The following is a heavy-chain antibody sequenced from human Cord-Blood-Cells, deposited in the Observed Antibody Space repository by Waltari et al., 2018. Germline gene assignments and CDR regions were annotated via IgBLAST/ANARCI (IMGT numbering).Heavy chain of an antibody. V-gene: IGHV1-2*02. CDR3: ARDPFDSSGYYGAFDI. J-gene: IGHJ3*02. CDR2: INPNSGGT. CDR1: GYTFTGYY. D-gene: IGHD3-22*01. Sequence: QVQLVQSGAEVKKPGASVKVSCKASGYTFTGYYMHWVRQAPGQGLEWMGWINPNSGGTNYAQKFQGRVTMTRDTSISTAYMELSRLRSDDTAMYYCARDPFDSSGYYGAFDIWGQGTMVTVSS.